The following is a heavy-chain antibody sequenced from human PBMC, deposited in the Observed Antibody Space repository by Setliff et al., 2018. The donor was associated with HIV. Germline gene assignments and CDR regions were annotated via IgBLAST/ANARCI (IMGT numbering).Heavy chain of an antibody. J-gene: IGHJ5*02. CDR1: GGSISSSNW. Sequence: PSETLSLTCAVSGGSISSSNWWSWVRQPPGKGLEWIGTIYYNGNTNYNPSLKSRVAISVDTSKNLFSLEMNSVTPADTAVYYCAREEDYNFWSGYDWFDPWGQGTLVTV. D-gene: IGHD3-3*01. V-gene: IGHV4-4*02. CDR3: AREEDYNFWSGYDWFDP. CDR2: IYYNGNT.